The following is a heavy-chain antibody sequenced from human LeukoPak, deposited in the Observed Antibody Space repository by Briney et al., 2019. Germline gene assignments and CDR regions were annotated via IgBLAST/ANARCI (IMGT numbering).Heavy chain of an antibody. CDR3: ARDRELYGMDV. D-gene: IGHD1-7*01. Sequence: GRSLRLSCAASGFTFSSYGMHWVRQAPGKGLEWVAVIWYDGSNKYYADSVKGRFTISRDNSKNTLYLQMNSLRAEDTAVYYCARDRELYGMDVWGQGTTVTVSS. CDR2: IWYDGSNK. CDR1: GFTFSSYG. V-gene: IGHV3-33*01. J-gene: IGHJ6*02.